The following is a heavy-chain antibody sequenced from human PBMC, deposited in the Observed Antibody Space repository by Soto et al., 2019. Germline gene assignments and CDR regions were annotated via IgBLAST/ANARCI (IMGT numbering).Heavy chain of an antibody. Sequence: EMQLVESGGGLVQPGGSLRLSCKASGFSFNNHWMNWVRQAPGKGLEWVAAIKSDGSAKKYVDSLRGRFTISRDNAENSLYLQMSSLRDEDTAVYYCAKDGVRSCDSWGQGTLVIVSS. CDR2: IKSDGSAK. V-gene: IGHV3-7*01. D-gene: IGHD3-10*01. J-gene: IGHJ4*02. CDR1: GFSFNNHW. CDR3: AKDGVRSCDS.